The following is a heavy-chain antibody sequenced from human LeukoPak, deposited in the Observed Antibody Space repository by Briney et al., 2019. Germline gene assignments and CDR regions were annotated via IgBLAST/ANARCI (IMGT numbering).Heavy chain of an antibody. CDR2: ISSSSSYI. D-gene: IGHD1-7*01. CDR3: ARRNNDWNYNDAFDI. J-gene: IGHJ3*02. CDR1: GFTFSSYS. Sequence: GRSLRLSCAASGFTFSSYSMNWVRQAPGKGLEWVSSISSSSSYIYYADSVKGRFTISRDNAKNSLYLQMNSLRAEDTAVYYCARRNNDWNYNDAFDIWGQGTMVTVSS. V-gene: IGHV3-21*01.